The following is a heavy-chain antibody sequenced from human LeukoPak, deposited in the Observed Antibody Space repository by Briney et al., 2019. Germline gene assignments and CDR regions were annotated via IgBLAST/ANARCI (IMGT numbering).Heavy chain of an antibody. V-gene: IGHV4-59*01. CDR2: IYYSGST. D-gene: IGHD2-21*02. J-gene: IGHJ4*02. CDR1: GGSISSYY. CDR3: ARVVVTATYYFDY. Sequence: SETLSLTCTVSGGSISSYYWSWIRQPPGKGLEWIGYIYYSGSTNYNPSLKSRVTISVDTSKNQFSLKLSSVTAADTAVYYCARVVVTATYYFDYWGQGTLVTVSS.